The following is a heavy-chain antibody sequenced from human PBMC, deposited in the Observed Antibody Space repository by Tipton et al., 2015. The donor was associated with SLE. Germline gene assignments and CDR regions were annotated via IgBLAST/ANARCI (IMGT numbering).Heavy chain of an antibody. D-gene: IGHD6-19*01. J-gene: IGHJ4*02. CDR3: ARGGYSSCRYGDYFAY. V-gene: IGHV4-59*11. Sequence: TLSLTCTVSGDTISDHYWCWIRQPPGKGLEWIGYISYSGSTNYSPSLKSRVTISLDTSKTQFSLNLRSVTAADTAIYYCARGGYSSCRYGDYFAYCGQGTLVT. CDR2: ISYSGST. CDR1: GDTISDHY.